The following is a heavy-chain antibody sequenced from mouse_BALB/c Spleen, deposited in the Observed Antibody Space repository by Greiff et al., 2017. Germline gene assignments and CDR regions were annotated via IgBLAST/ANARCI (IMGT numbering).Heavy chain of an antibody. CDR3: ARSNGRFDY. CDR2: ISSGGSYT. V-gene: IGHV5-6*01. Sequence: EVHLVESGGDLVKPGGSLKLSCAASGFTFSSYGMSWVRQTPDKRLEWVATISSGGSYTYYPDSVKGRFTISRDNAKNTLYLQMSSLKSEDTAMYYCARSNGRFDYWGQGTTLTVSS. CDR1: GFTFSSYG. J-gene: IGHJ2*01.